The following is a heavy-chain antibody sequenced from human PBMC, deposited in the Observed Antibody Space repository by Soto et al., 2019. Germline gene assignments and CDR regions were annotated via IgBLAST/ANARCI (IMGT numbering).Heavy chain of an antibody. Sequence: QVQPVQSGADVKKPGSSVKVSCKASGGTFSSDAISWVRQAPGQGLEWMGGIIPMFGTAHYAQKFQGRVTITADESTSTGCMELSSLRSEDTAVYYCARADGYNSGPCGYFDLGSRGSLVTGSS. CDR3: ARADGYNSGPCGYFDL. CDR2: IIPMFGTA. V-gene: IGHV1-69*01. D-gene: IGHD5-18*01. J-gene: IGHJ2*01. CDR1: GGTFSSDA.